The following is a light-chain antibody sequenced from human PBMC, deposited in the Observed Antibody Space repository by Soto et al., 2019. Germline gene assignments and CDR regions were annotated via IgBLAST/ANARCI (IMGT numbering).Light chain of an antibody. CDR1: QGITSA. Sequence: IQLTQSPSSLSASVGDRFTITCRASQGITSALAWYRQKPGKTPEVLIYDASSLESGVPSRFSGSGSGTDFTLTISSLQPEDFATYYCQQFNNFPLTFGGGTKVDI. J-gene: IGKJ4*01. CDR2: DAS. CDR3: QQFNNFPLT. V-gene: IGKV1D-13*01.